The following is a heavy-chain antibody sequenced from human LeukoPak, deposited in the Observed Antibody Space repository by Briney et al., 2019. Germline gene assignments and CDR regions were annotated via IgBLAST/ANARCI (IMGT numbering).Heavy chain of an antibody. D-gene: IGHD3-10*01. Sequence: ASVEVSCEASGYTFTSYYMHWVRQAPGQGLEWMGIINPSGGSTSYAQKFQERVTITRDMSTSTAYMELSSLRSEDTAVYYCAADRYYYGSGSYYRWYFDLWGRGTLVTVSS. CDR1: GYTFTSYY. CDR2: INPSGGST. V-gene: IGHV1-46*01. J-gene: IGHJ2*01. CDR3: AADRYYYGSGSYYRWYFDL.